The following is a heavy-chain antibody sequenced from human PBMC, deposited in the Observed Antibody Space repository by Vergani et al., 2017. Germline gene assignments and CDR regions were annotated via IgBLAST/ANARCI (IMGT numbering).Heavy chain of an antibody. CDR1: GFTFGDYA. V-gene: IGHV3-49*04. D-gene: IGHD3-3*01. J-gene: IGHJ3*02. CDR2: IRSKAYGGTT. Sequence: EVQLVESGGGLVQPGRSLRLSCTASGFTFGDYAMSWVRQAPGKGLEWVGFIRSKAYGGTTEYAASVKGRFTISRDDSKSIAYLQMNSLKTEDTAVYYCEAYDCGSGYYQASQDAFDIWGQGTMVTVSS. CDR3: EAYDCGSGYYQASQDAFDI.